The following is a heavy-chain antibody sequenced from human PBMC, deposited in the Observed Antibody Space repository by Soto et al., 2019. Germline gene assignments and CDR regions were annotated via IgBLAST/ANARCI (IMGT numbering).Heavy chain of an antibody. D-gene: IGHD2-8*02. CDR2: SSTYNGNT. Sequence: GASVKGSCKASGYTFTSYGISWVRQAPGQGLEWMGWSSTYNGNTNYAQKLQGRVTMTTDTSTSTAYMELRSLRSDDTAVYYCGVLVTTYYYYMDVWGKGTTVTVSS. V-gene: IGHV1-18*01. J-gene: IGHJ6*03. CDR3: GVLVTTYYYYMDV. CDR1: GYTFTSYG.